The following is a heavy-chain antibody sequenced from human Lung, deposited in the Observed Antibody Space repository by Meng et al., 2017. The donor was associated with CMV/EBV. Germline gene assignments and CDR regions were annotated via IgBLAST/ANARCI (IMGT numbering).Heavy chain of an antibody. CDR3: AGERQYDSSGYCFDY. Sequence: GGGFSSDTIRGVRQAPEQRLECMGGIIPIVDVANNAQNFRGKVTITANKSTTTAYMGRSSLRSEDTAVYNCAGERQYDSSGYCFDYWGQGTLVTVSS. D-gene: IGHD3-22*01. CDR1: GGGFSSDT. CDR2: IIPIVDVA. V-gene: IGHV1-69*02. J-gene: IGHJ4*02.